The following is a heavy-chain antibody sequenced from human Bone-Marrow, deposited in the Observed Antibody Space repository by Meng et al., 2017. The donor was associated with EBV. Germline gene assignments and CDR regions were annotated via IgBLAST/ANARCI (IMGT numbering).Heavy chain of an antibody. D-gene: IGHD2-15*01. CDR2: ISAYNGNT. J-gene: IGHJ4*02. V-gene: IGHV1-18*01. CDR1: GYTFTSYG. CDR3: ARDPPTFKVVDFDY. Sequence: QVHLGQSGAGGKKPVASVKVSCKASGYTFTSYGISWVRQAPGQGLEWMGWISAYNGNTNYAQKLQGRVTMTTDTSTSTAYMELRSLRSDDTAVYYCARDPPTFKVVDFDYWGQGTLVTVSS.